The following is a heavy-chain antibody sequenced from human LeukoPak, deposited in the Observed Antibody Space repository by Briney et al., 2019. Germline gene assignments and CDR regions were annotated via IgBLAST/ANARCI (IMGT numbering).Heavy chain of an antibody. CDR1: GGSIRPYW. CDR2: ITYEGRT. D-gene: IGHD1-26*01. J-gene: IGHJ3*01. CDR3: ARDIEWDRSRVLRLDV. Sequence: PSETLSLTCSVSGGSIRPYWWSWIRRSPGKGLEWIGYITYEGRTNYNPSLRGRVTISLDTSKGEFSLNLRSVTAADTAVYSCARDIEWDRSRVLRLDVWGRGTVVTVSS. V-gene: IGHV4-59*01.